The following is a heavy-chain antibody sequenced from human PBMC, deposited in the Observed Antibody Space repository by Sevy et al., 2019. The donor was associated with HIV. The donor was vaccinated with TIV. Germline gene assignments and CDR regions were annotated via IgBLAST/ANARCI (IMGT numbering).Heavy chain of an antibody. CDR1: GYTFTGYY. V-gene: IGHV1-2*02. CDR3: ASGPIVVVVAGDAFDI. J-gene: IGHJ3*02. D-gene: IGHD2-15*01. Sequence: ASVKVSCKASGYTFTGYYMHWVRQAPGQGLEWMGWINPNSGGTNYAQKFQGRVTMTRDTSISTAYMELSRLRSDDTAVYYCASGPIVVVVAGDAFDIRGQGTMVTVSS. CDR2: INPNSGGT.